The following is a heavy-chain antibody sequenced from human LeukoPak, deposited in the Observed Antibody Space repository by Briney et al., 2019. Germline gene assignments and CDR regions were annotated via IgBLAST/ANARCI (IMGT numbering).Heavy chain of an antibody. CDR2: INHSGST. CDR1: GGSFSRYS. Sequence: PSETLSLTCAVYGGSFSRYSWSWIRQPPGKGLEWIGEINHSGSTNYNPSLKGRVTISVDTSKNQFSLKLRSVTAEDTAVYYCARDLAPNSKSYCSGGSCYSRIVRYYYGMDVWGQGTTVTVSS. CDR3: ARDLAPNSKSYCSGGSCYSRIVRYYYGMDV. D-gene: IGHD2-15*01. J-gene: IGHJ6*02. V-gene: IGHV4-34*01.